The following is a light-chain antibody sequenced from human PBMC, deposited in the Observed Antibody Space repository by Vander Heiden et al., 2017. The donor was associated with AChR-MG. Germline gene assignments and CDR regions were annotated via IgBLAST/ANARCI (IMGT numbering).Light chain of an antibody. CDR2: AAS. CDR1: QDIKNY. Sequence: ALMIPQSPSALSASVGERVTITCRASQDIKNYLGWYQQKPGRVPKLLIYAASSLQSGVPSRFSGSGSGTDFTLTISSLQPEDFAVYYCRHDYNFPLAFGGGTKVEIK. CDR3: RHDYNFPLA. J-gene: IGKJ4*01. V-gene: IGKV1-6*01.